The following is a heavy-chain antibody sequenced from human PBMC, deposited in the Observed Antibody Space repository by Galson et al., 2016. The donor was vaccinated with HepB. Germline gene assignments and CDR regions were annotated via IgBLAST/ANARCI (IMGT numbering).Heavy chain of an antibody. CDR1: GYSFAGYW. D-gene: IGHD6-25*01. CDR2: IFPGDYDA. CDR3: ARRGDDGGSDH. Sequence: QSGAEVKEPGESLRISCETSGYSFAGYWIAWVRQKPGRGLEWMGVIFPGDYDAKYSPSFQGQVTITADRSTSSAYLQWSSLKASDSAIYFCARRGDDGGSDHWGQGTLVTVSP. J-gene: IGHJ4*02. V-gene: IGHV5-51*01.